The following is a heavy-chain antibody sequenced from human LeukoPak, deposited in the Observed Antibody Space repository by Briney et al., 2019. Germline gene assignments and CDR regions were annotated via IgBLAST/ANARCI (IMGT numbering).Heavy chain of an antibody. V-gene: IGHV4-39*07. CDR2: IYYSGST. J-gene: IGHJ4*02. Sequence: PSETLSLTCTFSGGSISSYYWSWIRQPPGKGLEWIGSIYYSGSTYYNPSLKSRVTISVDTSKNQFSLKLSSVTAADTAVYYCAREGIVGATGVDYWGQGTLVTVSS. CDR1: GGSISSYY. D-gene: IGHD1-26*01. CDR3: AREGIVGATGVDY.